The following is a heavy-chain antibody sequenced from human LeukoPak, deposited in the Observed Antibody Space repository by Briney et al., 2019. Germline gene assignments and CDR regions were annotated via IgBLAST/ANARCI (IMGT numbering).Heavy chain of an antibody. J-gene: IGHJ4*02. D-gene: IGHD6-19*01. CDR1: AFTFSDYY. CDR2: ISSSASSI. V-gene: IGHV3-11*01. CDR3: AGGGSTRGWYPSPAY. Sequence: GGSLRLSCAASAFTFSDYYMSWIRQAPGKGLEWVSYISSSASSIYYADSVKGRFTISRDNAKNSLFLQMNSLRAEDTALYYCAGGGSTRGWYPSPAYWAREPLAPV.